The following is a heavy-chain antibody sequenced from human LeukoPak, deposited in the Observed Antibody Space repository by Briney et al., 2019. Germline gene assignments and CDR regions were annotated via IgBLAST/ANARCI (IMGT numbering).Heavy chain of an antibody. Sequence: GGSLRLSYAASGFTFSSYAMSWVRQAPGKGLEWVSAISGSGGSTYYADSVKGRFTISRDNSKNTLYLQMNSLRAEDTAVYYCAKRDKSDYDFWSGYYYFDYWGQGTLVTVSS. J-gene: IGHJ4*02. V-gene: IGHV3-23*01. CDR3: AKRDKSDYDFWSGYYYFDY. CDR1: GFTFSSYA. D-gene: IGHD3-3*01. CDR2: ISGSGGST.